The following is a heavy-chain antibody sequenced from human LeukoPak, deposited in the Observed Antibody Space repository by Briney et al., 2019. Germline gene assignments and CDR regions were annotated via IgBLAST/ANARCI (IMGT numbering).Heavy chain of an antibody. CDR3: ARLLGSGSGDAFDI. CDR1: GGSISSSSYY. J-gene: IGHJ3*02. CDR2: IYYSGST. D-gene: IGHD6-25*01. V-gene: IGHV4-39*01. Sequence: SETLSLTCTVSGGSISSSSYYWGWIRQPPGKGLEWSGSIYYSGSTYYNPSLKSRVTISVDTSKNQFSLKLSSVTAADTAVYYRARLLGSGSGDAFDIWGQGTMVTVSS.